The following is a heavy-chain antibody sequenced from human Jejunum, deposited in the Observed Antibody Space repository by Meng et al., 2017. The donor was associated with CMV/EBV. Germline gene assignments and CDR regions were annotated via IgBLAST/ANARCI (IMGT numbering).Heavy chain of an antibody. CDR1: TFTLNNYG. Sequence: RLSCAASTFTLNNYGMNWVRQAPGKGLEWVSGISSSDGRTYYADSVRGHFTISRDNSKNTLFLQMNSLRVEDTAVYYCANSGLRAWGQGTLGTVSS. V-gene: IGHV3-23*01. CDR3: ANSGLRA. CDR2: ISSSDGRT. J-gene: IGHJ4*02. D-gene: IGHD4-17*01.